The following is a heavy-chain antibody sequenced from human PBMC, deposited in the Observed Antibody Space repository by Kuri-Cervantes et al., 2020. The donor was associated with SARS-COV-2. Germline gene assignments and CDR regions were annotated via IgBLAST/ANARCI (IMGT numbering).Heavy chain of an antibody. V-gene: IGHV1-69*06. CDR2: IIPIFGTA. D-gene: IGHD5-12*01. J-gene: IGHJ4*02. Sequence: AVKVSCKASGGTFSSYAISWVRQDPGQGLEWMGGIIPIFGTANYEQKFQGRVTITADKSTSTAYMELSSLRSEDTAVYYCAREFYSGYDPYFDYWGQGTLVTVSS. CDR3: AREFYSGYDPYFDY. CDR1: GGTFSSYA.